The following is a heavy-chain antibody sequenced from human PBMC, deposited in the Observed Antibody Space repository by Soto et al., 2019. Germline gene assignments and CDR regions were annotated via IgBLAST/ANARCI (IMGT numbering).Heavy chain of an antibody. J-gene: IGHJ6*02. V-gene: IGHV1-18*01. D-gene: IGHD7-27*01. CDR1: GYTFTSYG. Sequence: ASVKVSCKASGYTFTSYGISWVRQAPGQGLEWMGRISAYNGNTNYAQKIQGKVTMTTNTSTSTAYMELRSLSSDDTAVYYCARDTRDGDGYYGMDVWGQGTTVTVSS. CDR2: ISAYNGNT. CDR3: ARDTRDGDGYYGMDV.